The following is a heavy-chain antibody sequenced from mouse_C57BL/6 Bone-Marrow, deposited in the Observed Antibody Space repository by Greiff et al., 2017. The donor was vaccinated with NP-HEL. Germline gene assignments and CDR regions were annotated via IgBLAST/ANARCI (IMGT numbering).Heavy chain of an antibody. D-gene: IGHD2-3*01. J-gene: IGHJ1*03. CDR1: GYSITSGYD. Sequence: EVKLQESGPGMVKPSQSLPLTCTVTGYSITSGYDWHWIRHFPGNKLEWMGYISYSGSTNYNPSLKSRIPITHDTSKNHFFLKLNSVTTEDTATYYCASYDEGYFDVWGTGTTVTVSS. V-gene: IGHV3-1*01. CDR3: ASYDEGYFDV. CDR2: ISYSGST.